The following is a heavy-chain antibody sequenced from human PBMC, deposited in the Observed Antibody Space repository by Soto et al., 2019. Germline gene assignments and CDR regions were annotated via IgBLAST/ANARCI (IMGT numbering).Heavy chain of an antibody. Sequence: GGSLRLSCAAPGFTFNIYALHWVRQAPGKGLEWVAVISFDGTKKYYSDSVKGRFTISRDNLKNTLYLQMNNLRVEDAALYFCAREDDYGYRYINYGLDVWGQGTTVTVSS. D-gene: IGHD4-17*01. CDR1: GFTFNIYA. V-gene: IGHV3-30-3*01. CDR2: ISFDGTKK. CDR3: AREDDYGYRYINYGLDV. J-gene: IGHJ6*02.